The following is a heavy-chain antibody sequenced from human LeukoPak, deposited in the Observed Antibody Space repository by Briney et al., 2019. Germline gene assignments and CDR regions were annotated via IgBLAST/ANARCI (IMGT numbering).Heavy chain of an antibody. V-gene: IGHV3-30-3*01. J-gene: IGHJ4*02. D-gene: IGHD5-18*01. CDR2: ISYDGSNK. Sequence: GGSLRLSCAASGFTFSSYAMHWIRQAPGKGLEWVAVISYDGSNKYYADSVKGQFTISRDNSKNALYLQMNSLRAEDTAVYYCARDGAIQLWPHFDYWGQGTLVTVSS. CDR1: GFTFSSYA. CDR3: ARDGAIQLWPHFDY.